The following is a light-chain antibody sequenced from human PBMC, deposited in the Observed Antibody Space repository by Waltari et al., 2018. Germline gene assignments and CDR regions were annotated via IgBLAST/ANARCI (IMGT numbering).Light chain of an antibody. J-gene: IGKJ1*01. CDR2: GAS. V-gene: IGKV3-20*01. CDR1: QSISRY. CDR3: QHHFRLPAT. Sequence: IMLTQSPGTLSLSPGERATLSCRASQSISRYLAWYQQKLGQAPRLLIYGASTRATGIPDRFSGSASGTDFSLTISGLEPEDSAVYFCQHHFRLPATFGQGTKVEIK.